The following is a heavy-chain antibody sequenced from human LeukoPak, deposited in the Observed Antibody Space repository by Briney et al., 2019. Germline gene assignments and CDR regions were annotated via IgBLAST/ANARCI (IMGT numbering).Heavy chain of an antibody. CDR1: GFTFSSYW. J-gene: IGHJ4*02. Sequence: PWGSLSLSCAAAGFTFSSYWMHWGRQAPGKGLVWVSRTNSDGSSTSYADSVKGRFTTSRDNAKNTLYLQMNSLRAEDTAVYYCAGEGYGDYEENYWGQGTLVTVPS. CDR3: AGEGYGDYEENY. CDR2: TNSDGSST. V-gene: IGHV3-74*01. D-gene: IGHD4-17*01.